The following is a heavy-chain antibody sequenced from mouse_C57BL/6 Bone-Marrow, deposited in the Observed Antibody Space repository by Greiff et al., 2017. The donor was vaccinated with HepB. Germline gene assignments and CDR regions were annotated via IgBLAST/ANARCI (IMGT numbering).Heavy chain of an antibody. CDR1: GYAFSSYW. Sequence: QVQLQQSGAELVKPGASVKISCKASGYAFSSYWMNWVKQRPGKGLEWIGQIYPGDGDTNYNGKFKGKATLTADKSSSTAYMQLSSLTSEDSAVYFCARSSDGYDWYFDVWGTGTTVTVSS. V-gene: IGHV1-80*01. J-gene: IGHJ1*03. CDR2: IYPGDGDT. D-gene: IGHD2-2*01. CDR3: ARSSDGYDWYFDV.